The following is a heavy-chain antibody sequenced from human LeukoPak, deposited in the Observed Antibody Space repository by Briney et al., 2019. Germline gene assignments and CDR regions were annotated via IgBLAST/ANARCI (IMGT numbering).Heavy chain of an antibody. D-gene: IGHD3-10*01. CDR1: GGSISSNIYY. Sequence: PSETLSLTCTVSGGSISSNIYYWGWIRRPAGKGLEWIGSIYYSGSTYYNPSLKSRVTISVDTSKNQFSLKLSSVTAADTAVYYCARFIKYYYGSGSYYRDWGQGTLVTVSS. V-gene: IGHV4-39*01. CDR3: ARFIKYYYGSGSYYRD. J-gene: IGHJ4*02. CDR2: IYYSGST.